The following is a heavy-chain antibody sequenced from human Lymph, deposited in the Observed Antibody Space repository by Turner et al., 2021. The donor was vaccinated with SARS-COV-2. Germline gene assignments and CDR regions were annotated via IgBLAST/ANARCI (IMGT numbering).Heavy chain of an antibody. D-gene: IGHD3-3*01. CDR3: ARDVERYNDFWSGYSGGYGLDV. J-gene: IGHJ6*02. CDR2: INPNSGGT. V-gene: IGHV1-2*02. Sequence: QVQLVQSGAEVKKPGASVQVSCKASGYTFTGYYMHWVRQAPGHGLEWMGWINPNSGGTNYAQKFQGRVTMTRDTSISTAYMELSRLRSDDTAVYYCARDVERYNDFWSGYSGGYGLDVWGQGTTVTVSS. CDR1: GYTFTGYY.